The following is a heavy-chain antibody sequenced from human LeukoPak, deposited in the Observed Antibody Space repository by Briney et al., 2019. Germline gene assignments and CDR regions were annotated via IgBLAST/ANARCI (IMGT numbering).Heavy chain of an antibody. J-gene: IGHJ4*02. CDR2: INYSGST. V-gene: IGHV4-31*03. D-gene: IGHD5-18*01. Sequence: SETLSLTCTVSGGSISSGGYYWSWIRQHPGKGLEWIGYINYSGSTYYNPSLKSRVTISVDTSKNQFSLKLSSVTAADTAVYYCAREHTAMVQIDYWGQGTLVTVSS. CDR3: AREHTAMVQIDY. CDR1: GGSISSGGYY.